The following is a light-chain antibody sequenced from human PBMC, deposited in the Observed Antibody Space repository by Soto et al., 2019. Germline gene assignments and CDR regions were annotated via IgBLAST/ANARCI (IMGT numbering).Light chain of an antibody. CDR3: HQYGRSPRT. J-gene: IGKJ5*01. CDR1: QSVADN. Sequence: EVVMTQSPATLSVSPGERVTLSCRSSQSVADNLAWFQQKPGQGPRLLIYGATTRATGIPDRVSGSGSGTDFTLTISRLEPEDFAVYSCHQYGRSPRTFGQGTRLEIK. V-gene: IGKV3-20*01. CDR2: GAT.